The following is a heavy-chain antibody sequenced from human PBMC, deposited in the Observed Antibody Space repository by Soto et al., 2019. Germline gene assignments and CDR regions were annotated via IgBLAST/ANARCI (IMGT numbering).Heavy chain of an antibody. CDR1: GYTLTELS. V-gene: IGHV1-24*01. D-gene: IGHD2-2*01. CDR3: AAGGPIVVVPAALPRFDY. Sequence: ASVKVSCKVSGYTLTELSMHWVRQAPGKGLEWMGGFDPEDGETIYAQKFQGRVTMTEDTSTDTAYMELSSLRSEDTAVYYCAAGGPIVVVPAALPRFDYWGQGTLVTVSS. CDR2: FDPEDGET. J-gene: IGHJ4*02.